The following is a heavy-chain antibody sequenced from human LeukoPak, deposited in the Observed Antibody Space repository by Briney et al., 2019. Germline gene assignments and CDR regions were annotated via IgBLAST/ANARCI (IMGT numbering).Heavy chain of an antibody. CDR3: ARDRSRAFDI. CDR2: IYYSGST. CDR1: GASISSYY. V-gene: IGHV4-59*01. J-gene: IGHJ3*02. Sequence: SETLSLTCTVSGASISSYYWSWIRQPPGKGLEWIGYIYYSGSTNYNLSLKSRVTISVDTSKNQFSLKLSSVTAADTAVYYCARDRSRAFDIWGQGTMVTVSS.